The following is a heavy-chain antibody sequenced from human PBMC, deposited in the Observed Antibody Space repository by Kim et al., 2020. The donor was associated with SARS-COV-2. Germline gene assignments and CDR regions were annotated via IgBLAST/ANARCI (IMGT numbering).Heavy chain of an antibody. CDR2: ISYDGSNK. CDR3: ASLHSSGWYTDFDY. Sequence: GGSLRLSCAASGFTFSSYGMHWVRQAPGKGLEWVAVISYDGSNKYYADSVKGRFTISRDNSKNTLYLQMNSLRAEDMAVYYCASLHSSGWYTDFDYWGQGTLVTGSS. CDR1: GFTFSSYG. V-gene: IGHV3-33*05. D-gene: IGHD6-19*01. J-gene: IGHJ4*02.